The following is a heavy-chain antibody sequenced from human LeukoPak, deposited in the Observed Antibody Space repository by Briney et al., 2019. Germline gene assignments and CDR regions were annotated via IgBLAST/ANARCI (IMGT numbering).Heavy chain of an antibody. CDR3: VKAVVGRVSNFDF. D-gene: IGHD1-26*01. J-gene: IGHJ4*02. V-gene: IGHV3-30*02. Sequence: GGSLRLSCAASGFSFSTYGMHWVRQAPGKGLEWVAFIRYDGSQNHLTDSVKGRFTVSRDDSRSTLYLQMNSLTVEDTAAYYCVKAVVGRVSNFDFWGQGTLVIVSS. CDR1: GFSFSTYG. CDR2: IRYDGSQN.